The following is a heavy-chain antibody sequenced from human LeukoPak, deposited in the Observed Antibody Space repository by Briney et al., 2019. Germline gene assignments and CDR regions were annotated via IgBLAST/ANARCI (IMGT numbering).Heavy chain of an antibody. CDR2: IIPIFGIA. D-gene: IGHD1-26*01. J-gene: IGHJ4*02. V-gene: IGHV1-69*04. Sequence: GSSVKVSCKASGGTFSSYAISWVRPAPGQGLDWMGRIIPIFGIANYAQKFQGRVTITADKSTSTAYMELSSLRSEDTAVYYCARALGGSYGYYFDYWGQGTLVTVSS. CDR3: ARALGGSYGYYFDY. CDR1: GGTFSSYA.